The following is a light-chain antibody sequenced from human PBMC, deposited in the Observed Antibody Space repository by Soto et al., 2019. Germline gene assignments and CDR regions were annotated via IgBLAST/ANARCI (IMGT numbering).Light chain of an antibody. CDR3: QQRDSWPLT. J-gene: IGKJ4*01. Sequence: EIVLTQSPATLSLSPGERATLSCRASRSVGRTLAWFQQKPGQAPRLLIYDASNRATGIPARFTGSGSGTDFTLTISSLEPEDFAIYYCQQRDSWPLTFGGGTKVEIK. CDR1: RSVGRT. V-gene: IGKV3-11*01. CDR2: DAS.